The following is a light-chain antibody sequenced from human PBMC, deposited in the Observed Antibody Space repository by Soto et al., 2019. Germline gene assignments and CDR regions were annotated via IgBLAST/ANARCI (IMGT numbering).Light chain of an antibody. J-gene: IGKJ5*01. CDR2: KAS. V-gene: IGKV1-8*01. Sequence: AIRMTQSPSSLSASRGDRFTIICRASQGISSYLAWYEKKPGKAPKLLIYKASTLKSGVPSRFSGSGSGTEFTLTISSLQSEDFAVYYCQHYNNWPTFGQGTRLEIK. CDR3: QHYNNWPT. CDR1: QGISSY.